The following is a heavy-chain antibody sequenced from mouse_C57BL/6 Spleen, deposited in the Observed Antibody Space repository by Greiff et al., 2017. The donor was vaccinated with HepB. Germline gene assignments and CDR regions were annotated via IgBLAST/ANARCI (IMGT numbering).Heavy chain of an antibody. CDR1: GYAFSSSW. Sequence: LVESGPELVKPGASVKISCKASGYAFSSSWMNWVKQRPGKGLEWIGRIYPGDGDTNYNGKFKGKATLTADKSSSTAYMQLSSLTSEDSEVYFCARELYDGYYDYYAMDYWGQGTSVTVSS. V-gene: IGHV1-82*01. D-gene: IGHD2-3*01. CDR2: IYPGDGDT. CDR3: ARELYDGYYDYYAMDY. J-gene: IGHJ4*01.